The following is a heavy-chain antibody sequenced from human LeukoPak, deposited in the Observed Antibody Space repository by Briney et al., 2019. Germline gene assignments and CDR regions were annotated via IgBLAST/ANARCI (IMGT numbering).Heavy chain of an antibody. CDR2: INHSGST. Sequence: PSETLSLTCAVYGVSFSGYYWSWFRQPPGKGLEWIGEINHSGSTNYNPSLKSRVTISVDTSKNQFSLKLSSVTAADTAVYYCARTIWFGELYYFDYWGQGTLVTVSS. J-gene: IGHJ4*02. CDR3: ARTIWFGELYYFDY. V-gene: IGHV4-34*01. D-gene: IGHD3-10*01. CDR1: GVSFSGYY.